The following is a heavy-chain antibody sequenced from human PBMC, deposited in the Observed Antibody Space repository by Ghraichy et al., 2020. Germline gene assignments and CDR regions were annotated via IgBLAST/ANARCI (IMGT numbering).Heavy chain of an antibody. CDR1: GFAFSSYW. CDR2: IKQDGGEK. CDR3: ARPRGVLYYYSMDV. Sequence: GGSLRLSCAASGFAFSSYWMTWVRQAPGKGLEWVANIKQDGGEKYYVDSVKGRFTISRDNAKNSLYLQMNSLRADDTAVYYCARPRGVLYYYSMDVGPRDHGHRLL. D-gene: IGHD3-10*01. J-gene: IGHJ6*02. V-gene: IGHV3-7*01.